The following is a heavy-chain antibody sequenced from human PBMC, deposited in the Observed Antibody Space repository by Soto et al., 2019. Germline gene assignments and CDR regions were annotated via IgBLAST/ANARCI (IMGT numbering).Heavy chain of an antibody. CDR2: IYHSGST. V-gene: IGHV4-30-2*01. Sequence: SETLSLTCAVSGGSISSGGYSWSWIRQPPGKGLEWIGYIYHSGSTYYNPSLKSRVTISVDRSKNQFSLKLSSVTAADTAVYYCARVYSLYDILTGYAPEYYGMDVWGQGTTVNVSS. CDR1: GGSISSGGYS. CDR3: ARVYSLYDILTGYAPEYYGMDV. J-gene: IGHJ6*02. D-gene: IGHD3-9*01.